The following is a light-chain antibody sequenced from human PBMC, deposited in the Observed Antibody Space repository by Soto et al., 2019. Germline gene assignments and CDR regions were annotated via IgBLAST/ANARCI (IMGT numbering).Light chain of an antibody. J-gene: IGKJ1*01. V-gene: IGKV3-15*01. CDR3: QLYNTCPWT. CDR1: QSVSSN. Sequence: EIVMTQSPATLSVSPGERATLSCRASQSVSSNLAWYQQKPGQAPRLLIYGASTRATGIPARFSGSGSGTEFTLTISSLQPADCSVYYYQLYNTCPWTFGQGTNVEIQ. CDR2: GAS.